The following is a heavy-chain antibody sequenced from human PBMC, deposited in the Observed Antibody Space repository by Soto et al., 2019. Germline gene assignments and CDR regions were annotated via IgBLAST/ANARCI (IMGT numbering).Heavy chain of an antibody. CDR3: ARHCSGGSCYGHWFDP. CDR2: IYPGDSDT. J-gene: IGHJ5*02. Sequence: GESLKISCKGSGYSLTSYWIGWVRQMPGKGLEWMGIIYPGDSDTRYSPSFQGQVTISADKSISTAYLQWSSLKASDTAMYYCARHCSGGSCYGHWFDPWGQGTLVTVSS. D-gene: IGHD2-15*01. V-gene: IGHV5-51*01. CDR1: GYSLTSYW.